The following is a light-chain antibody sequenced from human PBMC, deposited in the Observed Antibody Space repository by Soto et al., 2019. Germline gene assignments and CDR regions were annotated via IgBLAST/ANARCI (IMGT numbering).Light chain of an antibody. CDR2: GAS. J-gene: IGKJ4*01. CDR3: QQYNNWPPLT. Sequence: EIVMTQSPVTLSVSPGERATLSCRATQSVSSNLAWDQQKPGQAPRLLIYGASNRATGIPVRFGGSGSGTEFTLTISRLQSEDFAVYYCQQYNNWPPLTFGGGTKVEIK. V-gene: IGKV3-15*01. CDR1: QSVSSN.